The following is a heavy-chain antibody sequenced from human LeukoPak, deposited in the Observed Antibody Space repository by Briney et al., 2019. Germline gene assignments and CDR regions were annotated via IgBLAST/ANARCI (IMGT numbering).Heavy chain of an antibody. J-gene: IGHJ4*02. Sequence: SETLSLTCTVSGGSISSNSNYWACIRQPTGRGLEWIGSISYGGSTYYSPSLESRVTISVDTSKNQFSLKLSSVTAADTAVYYCARQALWFFDQWGQRSLVSVSS. D-gene: IGHD2-21*01. V-gene: IGHV4-39*01. CDR1: GGSISSNSNY. CDR3: ARQALWFFDQ. CDR2: ISYGGST.